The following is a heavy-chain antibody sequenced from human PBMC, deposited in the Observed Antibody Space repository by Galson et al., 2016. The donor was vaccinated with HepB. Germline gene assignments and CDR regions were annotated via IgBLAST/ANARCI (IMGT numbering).Heavy chain of an antibody. Sequence: CAISGDSASTKSAAWNWIRQSPSRGLEWLGRTYYRSKWYNEYAVSVQSRITINPDTSKNQFSLQLNSVTLEDTAVYYCARDNAWFGERKFYYYYGLDVWGQGTTFTVSS. J-gene: IGHJ6*02. V-gene: IGHV6-1*01. CDR2: TYYRSKWYN. CDR1: GDSASTKSAA. CDR3: ARDNAWFGERKFYYYYGLDV. D-gene: IGHD3-10*01.